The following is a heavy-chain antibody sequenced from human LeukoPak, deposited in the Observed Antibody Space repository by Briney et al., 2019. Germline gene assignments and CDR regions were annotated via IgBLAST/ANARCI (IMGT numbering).Heavy chain of an antibody. CDR3: AREGVAGMWYRPFPLNYMDV. V-gene: IGHV3-74*01. CDR2: INSDGSST. J-gene: IGHJ6*03. D-gene: IGHD6-19*01. Sequence: GGSLRLSCAASGFTFSSYWMHWVRQAPGKGLVWVSRINSDGSSTSYADSVKGRFTISRDNSKNTLYLQMNSLRAEDTAVYYCAREGVAGMWYRPFPLNYMDVWGKGTTVTVSS. CDR1: GFTFSSYW.